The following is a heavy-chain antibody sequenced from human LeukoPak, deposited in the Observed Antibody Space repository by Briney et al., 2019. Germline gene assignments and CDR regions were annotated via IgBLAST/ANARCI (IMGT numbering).Heavy chain of an antibody. CDR3: ASPEWLPDALDI. CDR2: ISWNSGSI. CDR1: GFTFDDYA. V-gene: IGHV3-9*01. J-gene: IGHJ3*02. D-gene: IGHD3-3*01. Sequence: PGGSLRLSCAASGFTFDDYAMHWVRHAPGKGLEWVSGISWNSGSIGYADSVKGRFTISRDNAKNSLFLQMNSLRAEDTAVYYCASPEWLPDALDIWGQGTMVTVSS.